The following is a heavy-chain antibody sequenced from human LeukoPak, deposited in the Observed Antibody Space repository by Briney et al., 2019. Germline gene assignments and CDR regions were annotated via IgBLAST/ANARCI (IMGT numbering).Heavy chain of an antibody. CDR2: IRSKANSYAT. J-gene: IGHJ4*02. D-gene: IGHD2-2*01. CDR3: TRYHCSSTSCYPFGDY. CDR1: GFTFSGSA. Sequence: GGSLRLSCAASGFTFSGSAMHWVRQASGKGLEWVGRIRSKANSYATAYAASVKGRFTISRDDSKNTAYLQMNSLKTVDTAVYYCTRYHCSSTSCYPFGDYWGQGTLVTVSS. V-gene: IGHV3-73*01.